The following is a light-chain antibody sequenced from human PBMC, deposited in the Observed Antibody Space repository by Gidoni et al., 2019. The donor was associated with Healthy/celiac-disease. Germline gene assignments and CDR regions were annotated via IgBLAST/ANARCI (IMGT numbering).Light chain of an antibody. CDR3: QQYGSSPRT. CDR1: QSVSSSY. V-gene: IGKV3-20*01. Sequence: EIAFTQPPGPQPLSPGERATPTCRASQSVSSSYFTWYQQKPGQAPRLLIYGASSRATGIPDRFSGSGSGTDFTLTISRLEPEDFAVYYCQQYGSSPRTFGQGTKVEIK. J-gene: IGKJ1*01. CDR2: GAS.